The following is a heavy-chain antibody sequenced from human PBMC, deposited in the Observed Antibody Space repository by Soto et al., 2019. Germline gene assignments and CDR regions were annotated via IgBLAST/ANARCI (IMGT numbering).Heavy chain of an antibody. CDR1: GYTFFNYD. D-gene: IGHD3-16*01. Sequence: VQLVQSGAEVKEHGASVWVSCKASGYTFFNYDISCVRQATGQGLEWMGWMNPGSGKTSYANKFQGRVTMTSDASTSTAHLELSSLTSEDTAVYYCARMASFGTLNWFDPWGQGTLVTVAS. CDR2: MNPGSGKT. V-gene: IGHV1-8*02. J-gene: IGHJ5*02. CDR3: ARMASFGTLNWFDP.